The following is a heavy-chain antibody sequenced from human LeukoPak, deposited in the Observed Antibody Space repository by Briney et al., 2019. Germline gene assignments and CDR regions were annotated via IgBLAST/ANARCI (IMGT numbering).Heavy chain of an antibody. V-gene: IGHV1-18*01. J-gene: IGHJ5*02. CDR3: ARQGKVYYYDSSGYWFDP. D-gene: IGHD3-22*01. CDR1: GYTFSSSG. Sequence: ASVKVSCKASGYTFSSSGISWVRQAPGQGLEWMGRISTYNGNTKYAQELQGRVTMTADTSTSTAFMELRSLRSDDTAVYYCARQGKVYYYDSSGYWFDPWGQGTLVTVSS. CDR2: ISTYNGNT.